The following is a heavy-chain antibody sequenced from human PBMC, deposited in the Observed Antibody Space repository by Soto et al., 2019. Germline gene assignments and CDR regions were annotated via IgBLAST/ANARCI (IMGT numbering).Heavy chain of an antibody. CDR1: DGSISSGDYY. Sequence: QVQLQESGPGLVKPSQTLSLTCTVSDGSISSGDYYWSWIRQPPGKGLEWIGYIYYSGSTYYNPSLKSRVTISVDTSKNQFSLKLSSVTAADTAVYYCAREDYDILTGPPGYFDYWGQGTLVTVSS. D-gene: IGHD3-9*01. CDR2: IYYSGST. J-gene: IGHJ4*02. V-gene: IGHV4-30-4*01. CDR3: AREDYDILTGPPGYFDY.